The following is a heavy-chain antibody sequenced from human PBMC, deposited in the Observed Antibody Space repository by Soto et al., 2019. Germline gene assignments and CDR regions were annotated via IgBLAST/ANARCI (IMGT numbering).Heavy chain of an antibody. D-gene: IGHD3-3*01. Sequence: QVTLKESGPVLVKPTETLTLTCTVSGFSLSNARMRVRWIRQPPGKALEWLAHIFSNDEKSDSTSLKSSLTISKDTSKSQVFLTMTNMDPVDTATYYCPRRPPSSYDFWSGYYTPLYFDYWGQGTLVTVSS. J-gene: IGHJ4*02. CDR1: GFSLSNARMR. CDR3: PRRPPSSYDFWSGYYTPLYFDY. V-gene: IGHV2-26*01. CDR2: IFSNDEK.